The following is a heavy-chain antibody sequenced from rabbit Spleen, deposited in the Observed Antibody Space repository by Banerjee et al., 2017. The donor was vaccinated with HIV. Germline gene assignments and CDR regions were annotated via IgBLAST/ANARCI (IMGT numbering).Heavy chain of an antibody. Sequence: QSLEESGGDLVKPGASLTLTCIASGVSFSGNSYICWVRQAPGKGLEWIACIYAGSSDSTYYASWAKGRFTISKTSSTTVTLQMTSLTAADTATYFCARETSSGWGVVSFYFNLWGQGTLVTV. CDR1: GVSFSGNSY. CDR2: IYAGSSDST. J-gene: IGHJ4*01. V-gene: IGHV1S40*01. CDR3: ARETSSGWGVVSFYFNL. D-gene: IGHD4-1*01.